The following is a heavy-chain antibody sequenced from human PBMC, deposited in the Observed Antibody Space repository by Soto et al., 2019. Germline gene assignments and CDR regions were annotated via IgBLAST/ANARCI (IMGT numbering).Heavy chain of an antibody. J-gene: IGHJ4*02. Sequence: GSLRLSCAASGFTFSYCPMTWVRQAPGEGLEWVSVITDSGGDTLHADSVKGRFTISRDNSRNTLYLQMTTLRAEDTAIYYCAKASGGTYPGSRVFDFWGQGTRVTVAS. CDR3: AKASGGTYPGSRVFDF. CDR2: ITDSGGDT. CDR1: GFTFSYCP. D-gene: IGHD3-10*01. V-gene: IGHV3-23*01.